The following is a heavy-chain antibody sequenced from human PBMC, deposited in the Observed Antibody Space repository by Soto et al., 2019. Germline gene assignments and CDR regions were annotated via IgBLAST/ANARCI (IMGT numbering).Heavy chain of an antibody. D-gene: IGHD6-6*01. Sequence: EVQLLESGGGLVQPGGSLRLSCVGSGFTFSDHGMSWVRQAPGKGLEWVSANSGSVGSTFYADSVKGRFTISRDNSKNTLYLQMNSLRDEDTAVYYCAKDRTIAARNYDEWGQGVLVTVSS. V-gene: IGHV3-23*01. J-gene: IGHJ4*02. CDR2: NSGSVGST. CDR3: AKDRTIAARNYDE. CDR1: GFTFSDHG.